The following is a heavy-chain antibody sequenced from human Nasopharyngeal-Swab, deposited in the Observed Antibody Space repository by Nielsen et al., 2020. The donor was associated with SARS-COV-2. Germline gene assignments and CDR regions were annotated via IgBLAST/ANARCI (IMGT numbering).Heavy chain of an antibody. Sequence: GGSLRLSCAVSGLTVSSTYMSWVRQAPGKGLEWVSTIGGAGNTLYADSVKGRFTISRDNSKNTVYLQMNSLRAEDTAVYYCAKYSGSGSYQAFCDYWGHGTLVTVSS. V-gene: IGHV3-53*01. J-gene: IGHJ4*01. D-gene: IGHD1-26*01. CDR2: IGGAGNT. CDR3: AKYSGSGSYQAFCDY. CDR1: GLTVSSTY.